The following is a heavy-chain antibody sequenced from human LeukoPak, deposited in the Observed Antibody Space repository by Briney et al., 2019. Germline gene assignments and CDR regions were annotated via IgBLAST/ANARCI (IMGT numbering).Heavy chain of an antibody. CDR1: GGSFSGYY. J-gene: IGHJ6*02. CDR2: IYYSGST. V-gene: IGHV4-59*01. Sequence: SETLSLTCAVYGGSFSGYYWSWIRQPPGKGLEWIGYIYYSGSTNYNPSLKSRVTISVDTSKNQFSLKLSSVTAADTAVYYCARAGLRSGLYGMDVWGQGTTVTVSS. CDR3: ARAGLRSGLYGMDV. D-gene: IGHD4-17*01.